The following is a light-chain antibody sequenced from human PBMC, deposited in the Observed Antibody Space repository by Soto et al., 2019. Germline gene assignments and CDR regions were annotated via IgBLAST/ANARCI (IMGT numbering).Light chain of an antibody. CDR3: SSYTSSSTLYV. J-gene: IGLJ1*01. CDR1: SSDVGGYNY. Sequence: QSVLTQPAFVSVSPGQSITISCTGTSSDVGGYNYVSWYQQHPGKAPKLMIYDVSNRPSGVSNRFSGSKSGNTASLTISGLQAEDEADYFCSSYTSSSTLYVFGTGTKATVL. V-gene: IGLV2-14*01. CDR2: DVS.